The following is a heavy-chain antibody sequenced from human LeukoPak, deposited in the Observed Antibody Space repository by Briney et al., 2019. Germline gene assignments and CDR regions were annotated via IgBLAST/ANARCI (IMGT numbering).Heavy chain of an antibody. J-gene: IGHJ5*02. CDR2: ISPYNGNT. V-gene: IGHV1-18*01. D-gene: IGHD2-15*01. CDR1: GYTFTSYG. CDR3: ARGGVGDCSGGSCPFNWFDP. Sequence: ASVKVSFTASGYTFTSYGITWVRQAPGQGLEWMGWISPYNGNTDYAQKVQGRLTMTTDTSTSTAYMELRSLRSDDTAVYYCARGGVGDCSGGSCPFNWFDPWGQGTLVTVSS.